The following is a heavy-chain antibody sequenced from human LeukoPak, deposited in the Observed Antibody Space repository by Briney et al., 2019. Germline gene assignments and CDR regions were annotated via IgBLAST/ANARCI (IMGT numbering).Heavy chain of an antibody. V-gene: IGHV6-1*01. CDR1: GDSVSSNSAV. CDR3: ARSYNWFDP. J-gene: IGHJ5*02. D-gene: IGHD3-16*01. Sequence: SQTLSLTCATSGDSVSSNSAVWNWIRQSPSRGLEWLGRTYYRSKWYNDYAVSVKSRITINPDTSMNQFSLQLNSVTPEDTAVYYCARSYNWFDPWGKGTLVTVSS. CDR2: TYYRSKWYN.